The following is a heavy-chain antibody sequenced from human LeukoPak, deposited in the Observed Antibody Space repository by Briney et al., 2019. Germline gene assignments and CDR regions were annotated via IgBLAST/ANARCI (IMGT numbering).Heavy chain of an antibody. Sequence: ASVKVSCKASGYTFTGYYMRWVPQDPGQGPEWMGWIIPNSGGTHSAQKFQGRDTRTRDTSISTAYMELSRLRSDDTAMYYCARDQWNQAFYYDSSGYYPYYCGQGDLVTVS. CDR1: GYTFTGYY. CDR2: IIPNSGGT. J-gene: IGHJ4*02. D-gene: IGHD3-22*01. CDR3: ARDQWNQAFYYDSSGYYPYY. V-gene: IGHV1-2*02.